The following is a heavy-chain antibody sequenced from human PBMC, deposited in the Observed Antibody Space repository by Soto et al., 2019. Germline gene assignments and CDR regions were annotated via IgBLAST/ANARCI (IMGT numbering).Heavy chain of an antibody. CDR2: TYWDDDK. CDR1: GFSLSTSGVG. Sequence: QITLKESGPTLVKPTQTLTLTCTFSGFSLSTSGVGVGWIRQPPGKALEWLALTYWDDDKRYSQSLKSRLTITKDTSKNQVVLTMTNMDPVDTATYYCAHRQRTVYFDYWGHGTLVTVSS. CDR3: AHRQRTVYFDY. D-gene: IGHD4-17*01. J-gene: IGHJ4*01. V-gene: IGHV2-5*02.